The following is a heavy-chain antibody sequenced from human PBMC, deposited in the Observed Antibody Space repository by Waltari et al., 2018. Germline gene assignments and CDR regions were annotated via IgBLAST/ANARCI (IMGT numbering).Heavy chain of an antibody. D-gene: IGHD3-10*01. Sequence: QVQLQESGPRLVKPSETLSLTCTVSGGSVRDGIYYWAWIRQPPGKGLEWIGSVYSSGSPHYKSSPKSRVTMSVDMSKNQFSLRLTAVTAADTATYYCARQSYGSGTYEFDFWGQGALVTVSS. J-gene: IGHJ4*02. CDR2: VYSSGSP. V-gene: IGHV4-39*01. CDR3: ARQSYGSGTYEFDF. CDR1: GGSVRDGIYY.